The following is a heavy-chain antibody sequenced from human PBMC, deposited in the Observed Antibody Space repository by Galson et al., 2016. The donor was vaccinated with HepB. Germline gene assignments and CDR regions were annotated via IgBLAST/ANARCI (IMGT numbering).Heavy chain of an antibody. Sequence: VKVSCKASGYSFTSYDMHWVRQSPGQRPEWMGWISAGSGNTEYSEKFQGRVTFTRDTSERTHYMELNSLTSEDTAVYYCARDLIGNLDVWGQGTTVTVSS. CDR1: GYSFTSYD. D-gene: IGHD3-16*02. J-gene: IGHJ6*02. CDR2: ISAGSGNT. V-gene: IGHV1-3*01. CDR3: ARDLIGNLDV.